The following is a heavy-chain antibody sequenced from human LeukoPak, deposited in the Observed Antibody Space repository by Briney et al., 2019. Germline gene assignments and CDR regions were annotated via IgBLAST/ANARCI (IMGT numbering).Heavy chain of an antibody. V-gene: IGHV3-48*01. J-gene: IGHJ4*02. CDR3: ARDRGYCSSTTCYLYYFYY. CDR1: GFTFSSYS. CDR2: ISRSDSTI. D-gene: IGHD2-2*01. Sequence: GGSLRLSCAASGFTFSSYSMNWVRQAPGKGLEWVSYISRSDSTIYYADSVKGRFTISRDNVKNSLYLQMNSLRAEDTAVYYCARDRGYCSSTTCYLYYFYYWGQGTLVTVSS.